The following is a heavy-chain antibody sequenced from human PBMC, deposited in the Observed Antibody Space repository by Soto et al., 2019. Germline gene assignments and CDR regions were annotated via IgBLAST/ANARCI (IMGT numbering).Heavy chain of an antibody. D-gene: IGHD1-26*01. Sequence: SETLSLTCAVSDFSISSGYYWGWIRQPPGKGLEWIGGIYHSGTTYYNPSLKSRVSISEDTAKNQFSLKMNSMTAADPAVYYCARDWYSDGYNGGYFDYWGPGTLVTVSS. CDR1: DFSISSGYY. CDR2: IYHSGTT. J-gene: IGHJ4*02. CDR3: ARDWYSDGYNGGYFDY. V-gene: IGHV4-38-2*02.